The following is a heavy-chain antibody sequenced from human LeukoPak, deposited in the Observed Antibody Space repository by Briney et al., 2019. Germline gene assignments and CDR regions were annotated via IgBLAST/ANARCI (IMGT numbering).Heavy chain of an antibody. V-gene: IGHV3-23*01. Sequence: GGSLRLSCAASGFIFSNYGMNWVRQAPGKGVEWVAAISASGSATSYADSVRGRFTISRDNSKSTTYLQMNSLRAEDTAVYYCARDLMVYASSYYYGMDVWGQGTTVTVSS. CDR2: ISASGSAT. CDR1: GFIFSNYG. J-gene: IGHJ6*02. D-gene: IGHD2-8*01. CDR3: ARDLMVYASSYYYGMDV.